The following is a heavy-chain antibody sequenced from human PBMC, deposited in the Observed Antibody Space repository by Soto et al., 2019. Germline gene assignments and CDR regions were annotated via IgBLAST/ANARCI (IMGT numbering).Heavy chain of an antibody. Sequence: EVQLLESGGGLVQPGGSLRLSCAASGFTFSSYVMSWVRQAPGKGLEWVSAISGGGGSTYYADSVKGRFTISRDNSKNTLNLQMNSLRAEDTAVYYGAKGVYYDCVWGSYRSGYFDDWGQGTLVTVSS. D-gene: IGHD3-16*02. V-gene: IGHV3-23*01. CDR3: AKGVYYDCVWGSYRSGYFDD. J-gene: IGHJ4*02. CDR1: GFTFSSYV. CDR2: ISGGGGST.